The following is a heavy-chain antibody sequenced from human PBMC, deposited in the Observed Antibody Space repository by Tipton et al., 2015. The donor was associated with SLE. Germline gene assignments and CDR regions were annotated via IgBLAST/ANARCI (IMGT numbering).Heavy chain of an antibody. CDR3: AKDTLGRSWYFDL. Sequence: SGFTFSSYGMHWVRQAPGKGLEWVAFIRYDRSSKYYADSVKGRFTISRDNSKNTLYLQMNSLRAEDTAVYYCAKDTLGRSWYFDLWGRGTLVTVSS. J-gene: IGHJ2*01. V-gene: IGHV3-30*02. CDR2: IRYDRSSK. CDR1: GFTFSSYG. D-gene: IGHD7-27*01.